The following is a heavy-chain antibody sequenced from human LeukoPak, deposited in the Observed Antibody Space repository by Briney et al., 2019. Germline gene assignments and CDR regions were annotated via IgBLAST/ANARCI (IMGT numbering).Heavy chain of an antibody. V-gene: IGHV4-34*01. CDR3: ARRYYYYYMDV. CDR1: GGSFSGYY. J-gene: IGHJ6*03. CDR2: INHSGST. Sequence: SETLSLTCAVYGGSFSGYYWSWIRQPPGKGLEWIGEINHSGSTNYNPSLKSRVTISVDTSKNQFSLKLSSVTAADTAVYYCARRYYYYYMDVWGKGTTVTVSS.